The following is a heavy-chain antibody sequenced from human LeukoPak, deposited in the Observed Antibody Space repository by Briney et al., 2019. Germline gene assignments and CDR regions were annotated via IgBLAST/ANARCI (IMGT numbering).Heavy chain of an antibody. CDR3: ARGRGWGTFDI. CDR2: IGTAGDT. D-gene: IGHD3-10*01. V-gene: IGHV3-13*04. J-gene: IGHJ3*02. CDR1: GFXFSSYD. Sequence: GGSLRLSCAASGFXFSSYDIHWVRQGPGKGLEWVSAIGTAGDTYYPGSVKGRFTTSRENAKNSLYLQMNSLRVGDTAVYYCARGRGWGTFDIWGQGTMVTVSS.